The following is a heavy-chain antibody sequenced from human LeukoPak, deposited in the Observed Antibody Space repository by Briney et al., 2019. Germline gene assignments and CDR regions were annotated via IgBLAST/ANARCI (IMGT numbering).Heavy chain of an antibody. CDR1: GFTFSTYR. CDR2: ITGSSNYI. D-gene: IGHD3-9*01. J-gene: IGHJ4*02. CDR3: ARGLDMLTPLNN. V-gene: IGHV3-48*02. Sequence: PGGSLRLTCAASGFTFSTYRMSWVRQAPGKGLEWVSEITGSSNYIHYADSVKGRFTISRDNAKNSLYLQMNSLREEDTAVYYCARGLDMLTPLNNWGQGTLVTVSS.